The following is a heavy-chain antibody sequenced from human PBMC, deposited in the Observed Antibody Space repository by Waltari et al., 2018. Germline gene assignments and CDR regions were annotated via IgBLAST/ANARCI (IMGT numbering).Heavy chain of an antibody. CDR2: ISSSSSTI. J-gene: IGHJ6*02. CDR1: GFTFSSYS. Sequence: EVQLVESGGGLVQPGGSLRLSCAASGFTFSSYSMNWVRQAPGKGLEWVSSISSSSSTIYYADSVKGRFTISRDNAKNSLYLQMNSLRAEDTAVYYCARGVTIFGVAGMDVWGQGTTVTVSS. D-gene: IGHD3-3*01. CDR3: ARGVTIFGVAGMDV. V-gene: IGHV3-48*01.